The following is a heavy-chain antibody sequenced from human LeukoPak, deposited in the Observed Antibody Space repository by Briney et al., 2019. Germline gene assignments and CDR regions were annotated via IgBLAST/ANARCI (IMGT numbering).Heavy chain of an antibody. D-gene: IGHD6-13*01. V-gene: IGHV1-18*01. CDR1: GYTFTSYG. Sequence: ASVKVSCKASGYTFTSYGISWVRQAPGQGLEWMGWISAYNGNTNYAQKLQGRVTMTTDTSTSTAYMELRSLRSDDTAVYYCASSSWYPDYYYMDVWGKGTTVTASS. CDR2: ISAYNGNT. J-gene: IGHJ6*03. CDR3: ASSSWYPDYYYMDV.